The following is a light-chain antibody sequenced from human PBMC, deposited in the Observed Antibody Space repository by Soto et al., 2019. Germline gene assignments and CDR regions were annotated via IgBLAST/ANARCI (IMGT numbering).Light chain of an antibody. Sequence: AIRMTQSPSSFSASTGARVPITCRASQGISSYLAWYQQKPGKAPKLLIYAASTLQSGVPSRFSGSGSGTEFTLTISSLQPEDFATYSCQQYYISWSFGQGTKVDI. V-gene: IGKV1-8*01. CDR1: QGISSY. CDR3: QQYYISWS. CDR2: AAS. J-gene: IGKJ1*01.